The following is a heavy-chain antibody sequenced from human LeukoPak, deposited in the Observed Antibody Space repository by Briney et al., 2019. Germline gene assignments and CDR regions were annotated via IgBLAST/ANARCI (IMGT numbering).Heavy chain of an antibody. D-gene: IGHD3-3*01. CDR3: TTRYYDFWSGYSRGAFDI. CDR1: GFTFSNAW. Sequence: NPGGSLRLSCAASGFTFSNAWMSWVRQAPGKGLGWVGRIKSKTDGGTIDYAAPVKGRFTISRDDSKNTLYLQMNSLKTEDTAVYYCTTRYYDFWSGYSRGAFDIWGQGTMVTVSS. J-gene: IGHJ3*02. CDR2: IKSKTDGGTI. V-gene: IGHV3-15*01.